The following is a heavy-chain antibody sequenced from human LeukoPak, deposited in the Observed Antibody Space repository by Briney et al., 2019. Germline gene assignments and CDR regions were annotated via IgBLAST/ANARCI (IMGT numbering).Heavy chain of an antibody. CDR2: INPSGGST. D-gene: IGHD6-6*01. J-gene: IGHJ4*02. Sequence: ASVKLPYRASGYTFTSYYMHWVRQAPGQGLEWMGIINPSGGSTSYAQKFQGRVTMTRDTSTSTVYMELSSLRSEDTAVYYCARGIREQLVSTSFDYWGEGSLGTVSS. CDR3: ARGIREQLVSTSFDY. CDR1: GYTFTSYY. V-gene: IGHV1-46*01.